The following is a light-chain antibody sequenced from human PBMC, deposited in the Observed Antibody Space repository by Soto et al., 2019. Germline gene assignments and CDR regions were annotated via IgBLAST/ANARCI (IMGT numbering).Light chain of an antibody. J-gene: IGKJ4*01. Sequence: EIVVTQFPGALSLSPGERVTLSCRASQTVSNTCLAWYQQKSGQAPKFLIYGASNRATGIPDRFSGSGSGTDFTLTISRLKPEDFAVYYCQQYSALPATIGGGTKVEIK. CDR3: QQYSALPAT. CDR1: QTVSNTC. CDR2: GAS. V-gene: IGKV3-20*01.